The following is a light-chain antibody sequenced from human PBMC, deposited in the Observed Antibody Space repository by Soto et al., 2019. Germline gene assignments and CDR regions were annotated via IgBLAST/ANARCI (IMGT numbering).Light chain of an antibody. V-gene: IGKV3-20*01. CDR1: QSVSSSY. CDR3: QQYGTSPYT. J-gene: IGKJ2*01. Sequence: EIVLTQSPGTLSLSPGERATLSCRASQSVSSSYLAWYQQKPGQAPRLLIYGASSRSTGIPDRFSGSGAGTDFTLTISRLEHEDVAVYYCQQYGTSPYTFGKGTKLEIK. CDR2: GAS.